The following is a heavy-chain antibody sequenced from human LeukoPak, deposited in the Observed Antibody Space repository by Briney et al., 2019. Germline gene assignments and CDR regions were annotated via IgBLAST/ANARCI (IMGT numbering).Heavy chain of an antibody. J-gene: IGHJ4*02. Sequence: SETLSLTCAVYGGSFSGYYWSWIRQPPGKGLEWIGEINHSGSTSYNPSLKSRVTTSADTSKNQFSLKLSSVTAADTAVYYCARMRATVTTFFDYWGQGTLVTVSS. CDR2: INHSGST. D-gene: IGHD4-4*01. CDR1: GGSFSGYY. CDR3: ARMRATVTTFFDY. V-gene: IGHV4-34*01.